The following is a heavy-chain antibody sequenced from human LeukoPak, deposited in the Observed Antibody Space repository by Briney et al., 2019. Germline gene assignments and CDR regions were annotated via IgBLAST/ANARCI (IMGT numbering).Heavy chain of an antibody. V-gene: IGHV4-61*02. J-gene: IGHJ2*01. D-gene: IGHD5/OR15-5a*01. Sequence: PSETLSLTCTVSGGSISSDSYYWSWIRQPAGKGLEWIGRIYASGSTDYNPSLMSRVTISVDTSKNQFSLKVSSVTAADTAVYYCARWNKVSRYFDLWGRGTLVTVSS. CDR3: ARWNKVSRYFDL. CDR2: IYASGST. CDR1: GGSISSDSYY.